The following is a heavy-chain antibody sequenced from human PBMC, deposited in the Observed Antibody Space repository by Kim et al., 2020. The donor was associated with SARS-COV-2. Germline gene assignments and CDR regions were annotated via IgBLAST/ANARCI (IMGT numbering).Heavy chain of an antibody. V-gene: IGHV1-2*02. D-gene: IGHD3-22*01. CDR3: ARGQWLDWFDP. J-gene: IGHJ5*02. Sequence: NYARIFQGRVTMTRATSISTAYMELSSLRSDDTAVYYCARGQWLDWFDPWGQGTLVTVSS.